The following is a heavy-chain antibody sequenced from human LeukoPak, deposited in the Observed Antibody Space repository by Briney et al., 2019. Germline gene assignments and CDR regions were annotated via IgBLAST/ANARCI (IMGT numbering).Heavy chain of an antibody. Sequence: PGGSLRLSCAASGFTFSSYSMNWVRQAPGKGLEWVSYISSSSSTIYYADSVKGRFTISRDNAKNSLYLQMNSLRAEDTAVYYCASDYYDSSGYSPNDAFDIWGQGTMVTVSS. D-gene: IGHD3-22*01. CDR1: GFTFSSYS. CDR2: ISSSSSTI. CDR3: ASDYYDSSGYSPNDAFDI. V-gene: IGHV3-48*04. J-gene: IGHJ3*02.